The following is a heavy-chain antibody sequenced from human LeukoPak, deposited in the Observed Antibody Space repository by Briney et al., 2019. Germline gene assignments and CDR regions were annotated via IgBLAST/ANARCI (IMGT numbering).Heavy chain of an antibody. CDR3: ARFAVAGSRPFDY. CDR1: GGSISSSNW. V-gene: IGHV4-4*02. CDR2: IYHSGST. D-gene: IGHD6-19*01. Sequence: SETLSLTCAVSGGSISSSNWWSWVRPPPGKGLEWIGEIYHSGSTNYNPSLKSRVTISVDKSKNQFSLKLSSVTAADTAVYYCARFAVAGSRPFDYWGQGTLVTVSS. J-gene: IGHJ4*02.